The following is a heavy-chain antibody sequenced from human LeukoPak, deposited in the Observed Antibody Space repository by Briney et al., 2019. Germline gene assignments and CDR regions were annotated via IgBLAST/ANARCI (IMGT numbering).Heavy chain of an antibody. V-gene: IGHV4-59*08. CDR3: ARHSGGYYDSSGYYPLHY. Sequence: SETLSLTCAVYGGSFSGYYWSWIRQPPGKGLEWIGYIYYSGSTNYNPSLKSRVTISVDTSKNQFSLKMSSVTAADTAVYYCARHSGGYYDSSGYYPLHYWGQGTLVTVSS. D-gene: IGHD3-22*01. CDR2: IYYSGST. CDR1: GGSFSGYY. J-gene: IGHJ4*02.